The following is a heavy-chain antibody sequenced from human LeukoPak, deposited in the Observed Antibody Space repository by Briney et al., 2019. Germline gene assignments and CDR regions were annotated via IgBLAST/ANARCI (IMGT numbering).Heavy chain of an antibody. CDR3: AKDHSIVVVVAASEYFQH. D-gene: IGHD2-15*01. V-gene: IGHV3-23*01. CDR1: GFTFSSYA. CDR2: ISGSGGST. J-gene: IGHJ1*01. Sequence: PGGSLRLSCAASGFTFSSYAMSWVRQAPGKGLEWASAISGSGGSTYYADSVKGRFTISRDNSKNTLYLQMNSLRAEDTAVYYCAKDHSIVVVVAASEYFQHWGQGTLVTVSS.